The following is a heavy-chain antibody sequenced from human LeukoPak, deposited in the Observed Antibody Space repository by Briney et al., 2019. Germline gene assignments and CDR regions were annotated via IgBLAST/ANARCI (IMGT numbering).Heavy chain of an antibody. CDR2: ISGSGGST. J-gene: IGHJ4*02. V-gene: IGHV3-23*01. CDR3: AKVLEPHYYDSSGYCYFDY. D-gene: IGHD3-22*01. Sequence: GGSLRLSCAASGFTFSSYAMSWVRQAPGKGLEWVSAISGSGGSTYYADSVKGRFTISRDNSKNTLYLQMNSLRAEDTAVYYCAKVLEPHYYDSSGYCYFDYWGQGTLVTVSS. CDR1: GFTFSSYA.